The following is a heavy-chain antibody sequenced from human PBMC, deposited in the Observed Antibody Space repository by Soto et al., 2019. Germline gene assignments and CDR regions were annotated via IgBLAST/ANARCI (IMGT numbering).Heavy chain of an antibody. Sequence: QVQVVQSGAEVKKPGSSVKISCKASGRIFSSFTTSWVRQVPGQGLEWMGGVISASGSVTYAPKFQGRVPMTAVNSAGIGYMELTSLTSEDTAIYYCARVGSRDAYNYVLDQWGPGTMVTVSS. CDR3: ARVGSRDAYNYVLDQ. CDR2: VISASGSV. CDR1: GRIFSSFT. V-gene: IGHV1-69*06. J-gene: IGHJ1*01. D-gene: IGHD5-18*01.